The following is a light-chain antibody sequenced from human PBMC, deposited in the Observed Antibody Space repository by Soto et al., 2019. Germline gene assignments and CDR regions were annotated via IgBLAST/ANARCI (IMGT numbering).Light chain of an antibody. J-gene: IGKJ3*01. Sequence: EIVMTQSPVTLSASPGERATLSCRASQSVGSHLAWYQQRPGQAPRLLIYGASCRATGIPARFSGSGSGTDFTLTISSLQSEDFAVYYCQQYDNWPPFTFGPGTKVDIK. V-gene: IGKV3-15*01. CDR3: QQYDNWPPFT. CDR1: QSVGSH. CDR2: GAS.